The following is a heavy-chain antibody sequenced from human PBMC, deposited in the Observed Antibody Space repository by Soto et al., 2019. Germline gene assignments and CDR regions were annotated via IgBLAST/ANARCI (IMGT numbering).Heavy chain of an antibody. V-gene: IGHV4-59*03. CDR2: IYYSGST. CDR1: GGSISSYY. CDR3: ATFAVVTHLNWFDP. D-gene: IGHD2-15*01. J-gene: IGHJ5*02. Sequence: SETLSLTCTVSGGSISSYYWSWIRQPPGKGLEWIGYIYYSGSTNYNPSLKSQVTLSLDTSTDTAYMELSSLRSEDTAVYYCATFAVVTHLNWFDPWGQGTLVTVSS.